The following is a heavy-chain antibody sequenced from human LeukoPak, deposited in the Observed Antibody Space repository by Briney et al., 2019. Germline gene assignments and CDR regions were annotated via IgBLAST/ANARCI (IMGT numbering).Heavy chain of an antibody. V-gene: IGHV4-4*02. CDR1: GGSTSSSNW. J-gene: IGHJ4*02. CDR2: IYHSGSA. D-gene: IGHD3-22*01. CDR3: ASAGHDGIGYKVC. Sequence: NPSGTLSLTCAVSGGSTSSSNWWSWVRQPPGKGLEWIGEIYHSGSANYNPSLKSRVTISVDKSKNQFSLRLSSVTVADTAVYYCASAGHDGIGYKVCWGQGTLVTVSS.